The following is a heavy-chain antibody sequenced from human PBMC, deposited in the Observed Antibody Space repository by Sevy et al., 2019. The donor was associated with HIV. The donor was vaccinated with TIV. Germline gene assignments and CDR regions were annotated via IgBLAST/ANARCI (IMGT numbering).Heavy chain of an antibody. CDR2: ISYDGSNK. J-gene: IGHJ3*02. Sequence: GGSLRLSCAAFGFTFSSYAMHWVRQAPGKGLEWVAVISYDGSNKYYADSVKGRFTISRDNSKNTLYLQMNSLRAEDTAVYYCARDIAAAAGRESAFDIWGQGTMVTVSS. CDR1: GFTFSSYA. D-gene: IGHD6-13*01. V-gene: IGHV3-30-3*01. CDR3: ARDIAAAAGRESAFDI.